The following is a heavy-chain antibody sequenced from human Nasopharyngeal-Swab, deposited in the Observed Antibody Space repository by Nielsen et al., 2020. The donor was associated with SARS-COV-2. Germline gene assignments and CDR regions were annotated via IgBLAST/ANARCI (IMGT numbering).Heavy chain of an antibody. CDR3: AKGQRYRITYYDILTGYYDYYYGMDV. Sequence: GESLKISCAASGFTFSSYGMHWVRQAPSKGLEWVAVISYDGSNKYYADSVKGRFTISRDNSKNTLYLQMNSLRAEDTAVYYCAKGQRYRITYYDILTGYYDYYYGMDVWGQGTTVTVSS. J-gene: IGHJ6*02. V-gene: IGHV3-30*18. CDR1: GFTFSSYG. CDR2: ISYDGSNK. D-gene: IGHD3-9*01.